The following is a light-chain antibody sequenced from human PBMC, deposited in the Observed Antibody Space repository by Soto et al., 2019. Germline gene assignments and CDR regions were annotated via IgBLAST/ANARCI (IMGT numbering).Light chain of an antibody. J-gene: IGKJ1*01. CDR3: LQHNVFPRA. CDR2: DAS. V-gene: IGKV1-5*01. CDR1: QSISSW. Sequence: DIQMTQSPSTLSASVGDRVTITCRASQSISSWLAWYQQKPGKAPKLLIYDASSLESGVPSRFSGSGSETEFTLTISSLQPEDFATYYCLQHNVFPRAFGQGTKVDIK.